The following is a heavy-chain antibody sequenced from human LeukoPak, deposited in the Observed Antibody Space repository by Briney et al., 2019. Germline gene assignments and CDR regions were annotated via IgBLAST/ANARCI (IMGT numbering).Heavy chain of an antibody. CDR1: GFSLTTSGMC. CDR2: IDWDDDK. Sequence: SGPTLVNPTQTLTLTCTFSGFSLTTSGMCVSWIRQPPGKALEWLALIDWDDDKSYSTSLKTRLTISKDSSKNQVVLTMTNMDPVDTATYYCARGSSHGFDYWGQGTLVTVSS. CDR3: ARGSSHGFDY. J-gene: IGHJ4*02. V-gene: IGHV2-70*01.